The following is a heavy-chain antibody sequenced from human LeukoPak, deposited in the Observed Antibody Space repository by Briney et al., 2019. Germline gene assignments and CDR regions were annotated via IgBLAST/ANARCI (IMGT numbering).Heavy chain of an antibody. J-gene: IGHJ6*03. CDR1: GGSFSGDY. CDR2: INHTGST. CDR3: ARLRIAAPPSYYYYMDV. D-gene: IGHD6-6*01. Sequence: SETLSLTCAVYGGSFSGDYWSWIRQPPGKGLEWIGEINHTGSTNYNPSLKSRVTISVDTSKNQFSLKLSSVTAADTAVYYCARLRIAAPPSYYYYMDVWAKGPTVTVSS. V-gene: IGHV4-34*01.